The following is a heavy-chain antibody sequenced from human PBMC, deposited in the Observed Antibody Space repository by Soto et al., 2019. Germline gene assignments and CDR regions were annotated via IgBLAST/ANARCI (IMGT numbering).Heavy chain of an antibody. CDR2: ISDSGGST. CDR1: GFTFSTYA. Sequence: PGGSLRLSCAASGFTFSTYAMSWVRQAPGKGLEWVSTISDSGGSTYYAASVKGRFTISRDNSKNTLYLLMNSLSAEDTALYYCAKFHGSGTYYNFPDYRGQGTLVTVSS. CDR3: AKFHGSGTYYNFPDY. D-gene: IGHD3-10*01. V-gene: IGHV3-23*01. J-gene: IGHJ4*02.